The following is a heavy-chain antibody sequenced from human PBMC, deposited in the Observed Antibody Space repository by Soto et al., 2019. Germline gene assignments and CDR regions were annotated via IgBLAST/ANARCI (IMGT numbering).Heavy chain of an antibody. CDR2: IYSGGST. CDR1: GFTVSSNY. Sequence: GGSLRLSCAASGFTVSSNYMSWVRQAPGKGLEWVSVIYSGGSTYHADSVKGRFTISRDNSKNTLYLQMNSLRAEDTAVYYCARDHWDCSGGSCYYNWFDPWGQGTLVTVS. J-gene: IGHJ5*02. V-gene: IGHV3-53*01. CDR3: ARDHWDCSGGSCYYNWFDP. D-gene: IGHD2-15*01.